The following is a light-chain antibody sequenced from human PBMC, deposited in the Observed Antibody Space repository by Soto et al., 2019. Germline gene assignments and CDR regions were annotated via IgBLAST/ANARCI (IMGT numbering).Light chain of an antibody. V-gene: IGKV3-11*01. CDR2: GAS. Sequence: EIVLTQSPGTLSLSPWERATLSCMASQIVSTTYLAWYQQKPGQAPRLLIYGASNRATSIPARFSGSGSGSEFTLTISSLEPEDFAVYYCQQRSNWPRITFGQGTRLEIK. CDR1: QIVSTTY. CDR3: QQRSNWPRIT. J-gene: IGKJ5*01.